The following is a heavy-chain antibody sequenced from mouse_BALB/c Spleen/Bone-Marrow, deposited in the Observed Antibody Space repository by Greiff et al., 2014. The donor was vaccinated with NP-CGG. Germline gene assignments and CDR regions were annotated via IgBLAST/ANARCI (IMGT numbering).Heavy chain of an antibody. CDR3: TRPSCYYGSSYWDFDV. V-gene: IGHV14-3*02. CDR1: GFNIKDTY. J-gene: IGHJ1*01. D-gene: IGHD1-1*01. Sequence: VQLQQSGSELVKPGASVKLSCAASGFNIKDTYMHWVKQRPEQGLEWIGRIDPANGDTKYDPKFQGKATLTADTSSNTAYLQLSSRTSEDNDVYYCTRPSCYYGSSYWDFDVWGAGTTVTVSS. CDR2: IDPANGDT.